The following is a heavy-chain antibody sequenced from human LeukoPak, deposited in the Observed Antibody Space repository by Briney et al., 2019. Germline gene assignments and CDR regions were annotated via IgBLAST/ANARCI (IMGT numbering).Heavy chain of an antibody. CDR2: INMYNGNT. D-gene: IGHD3-16*02. J-gene: IGHJ4*02. Sequence: ASVKGSCKASGYTFTSYAISWVRQAPGQGPEWMGWINMYNGNTNYAQKLQGRVTMTTDTSTSTAYMELRSLRSDDTAVYYCARVVGNYVWGSYRPEGCFDSWGQGTLVTVSS. CDR3: ARVVGNYVWGSYRPEGCFDS. CDR1: GYTFTSYA. V-gene: IGHV1-18*01.